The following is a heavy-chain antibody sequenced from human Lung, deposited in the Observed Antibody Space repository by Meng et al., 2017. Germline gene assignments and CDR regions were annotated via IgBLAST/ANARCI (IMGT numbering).Heavy chain of an antibody. CDR2: TYYRSRWYY. J-gene: IGHJ4*02. D-gene: IGHD2-2*01. V-gene: IGHV6-1*01. Sequence: QVQLQPSAPALVKPSQTLPPTCAIPGHSVSSNIAAWNWIRQSPSRGLEWRGRTYYRSRWYYDYAPSVKSRMTINPDTSKNQVSLQLSSVTPEDTAVYYCAREGQQLLGKGGFDFWGQGTLVTVS. CDR3: AREGQQLLGKGGFDF. CDR1: GHSVSSNIAA.